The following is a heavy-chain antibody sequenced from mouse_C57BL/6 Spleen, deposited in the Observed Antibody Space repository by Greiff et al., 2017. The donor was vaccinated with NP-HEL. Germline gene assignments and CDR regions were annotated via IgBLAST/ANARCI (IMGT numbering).Heavy chain of an antibody. D-gene: IGHD1-1*01. Sequence: VQLQQPGAELVKPGASVKLSCKASGYTFTSYWMQWVKQRPGQGLAWIGEIDPSDSYTNYNQKFKGKATLTVDTSSSTAYMQLSSLTSEDSAVYYCARRGAVVDYFDYWGQGTTLTVSS. V-gene: IGHV1-50*01. CDR2: IDPSDSYT. CDR1: GYTFTSYW. J-gene: IGHJ2*01. CDR3: ARRGAVVDYFDY.